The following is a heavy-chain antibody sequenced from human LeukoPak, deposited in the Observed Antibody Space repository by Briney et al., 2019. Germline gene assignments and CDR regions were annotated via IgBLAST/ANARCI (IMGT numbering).Heavy chain of an antibody. J-gene: IGHJ4*02. CDR2: FIPIFGTA. D-gene: IGHD4-17*01. CDR1: GGTFSSYA. Sequence: SVKVSCKASGGTFSSYAISWVRQAPGQGLEWMGGFIPIFGTANYAEKFQGRVTITTDESTSTAYMELSSLRSEDTAVYYCAMPDGDYTLPLNYWGQGTLVTVSS. V-gene: IGHV1-69*05. CDR3: AMPDGDYTLPLNY.